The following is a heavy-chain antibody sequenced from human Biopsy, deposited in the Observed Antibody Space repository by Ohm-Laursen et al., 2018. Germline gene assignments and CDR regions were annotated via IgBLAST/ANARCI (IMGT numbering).Heavy chain of an antibody. Sequence: GASVKVSCKASSYTFTDYNIHWMRQAPGQGLEWLGYINCKTGATSYAQKFQGTVTMTRDTSISTAYLALGSLRSADTAIYYCARDPLNGHKHFDYWGQGSLVTVSS. D-gene: IGHD2-8*01. CDR3: ARDPLNGHKHFDY. J-gene: IGHJ4*02. V-gene: IGHV1-2*02. CDR2: INCKTGAT. CDR1: SYTFTDYN.